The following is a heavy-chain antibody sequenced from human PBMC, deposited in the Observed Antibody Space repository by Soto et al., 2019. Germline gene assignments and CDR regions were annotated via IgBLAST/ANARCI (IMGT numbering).Heavy chain of an antibody. J-gene: IGHJ3*02. CDR1: GFTFSSYW. Sequence: GGSLRLSCAASGFTFSSYWMSWVRQAPGKGLEWVANIKRDGSEKYYVDSVKGRFTISRDNAKNSLYLQMNSLRAEDTAVYYCASRITMVRGVGRPDAFDIWGQGAMVTVSS. CDR3: ASRITMVRGVGRPDAFDI. D-gene: IGHD3-10*01. CDR2: IKRDGSEK. V-gene: IGHV3-7*01.